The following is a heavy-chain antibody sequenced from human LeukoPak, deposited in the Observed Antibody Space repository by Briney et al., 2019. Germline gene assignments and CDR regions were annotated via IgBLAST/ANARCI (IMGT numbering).Heavy chain of an antibody. CDR2: IYHSGST. CDR3: ASSSGWLNYYYMDV. CDR1: GGSISSSNW. V-gene: IGHV4-4*02. D-gene: IGHD6-19*01. Sequence: SETLSLTCAVSGGSISSSNWWSWVRQPPGKGLEWIGEIYHSGSTNYNPSLKSRVTISVDKSKNQFSLKLSSVTAADTAVYYCASSSGWLNYYYMDVWGKGTTVTVSS. J-gene: IGHJ6*03.